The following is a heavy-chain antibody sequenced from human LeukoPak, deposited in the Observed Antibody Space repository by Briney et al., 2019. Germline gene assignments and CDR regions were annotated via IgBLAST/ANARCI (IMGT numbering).Heavy chain of an antibody. V-gene: IGHV3-9*01. Sequence: GGSLRLSCAASGFTFDDYAMHWVRQVPGKGLEWVSSISWNSGGIAYADSVKGRFTISRDNAKNSLYLQMNSLRAEDTAVYYCARGRDIVGAYSDYWGQGTLVTVSS. CDR3: ARGRDIVGAYSDY. CDR1: GFTFDDYA. CDR2: ISWNSGGI. J-gene: IGHJ4*02. D-gene: IGHD1-26*01.